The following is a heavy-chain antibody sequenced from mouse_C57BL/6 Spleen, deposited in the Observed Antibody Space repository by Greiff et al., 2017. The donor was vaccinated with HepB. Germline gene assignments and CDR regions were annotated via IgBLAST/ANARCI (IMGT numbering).Heavy chain of an antibody. D-gene: IGHD2-1*01. V-gene: IGHV1-63*01. CDR3: ARSEDYGNYGGGAMDY. Sequence: VQLQQSGAELVRPGTSVKMSCKASGYTFTNYWIGWAKQRPGHGLEWIGDIYPGGGYTNYNEKFKGKATLTADKSSRTAYMKVSSLTSEDSAIYYCARSEDYGNYGGGAMDYWGQGTSVTVSS. J-gene: IGHJ4*01. CDR2: IYPGGGYT. CDR1: GYTFTNYW.